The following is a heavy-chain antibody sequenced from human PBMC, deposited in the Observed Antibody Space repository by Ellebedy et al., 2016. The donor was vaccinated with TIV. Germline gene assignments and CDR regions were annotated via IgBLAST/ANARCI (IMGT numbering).Heavy chain of an antibody. D-gene: IGHD4-17*01. CDR2: IHPSDSDT. CDR1: GYNFSTNW. CDR3: ARRGDSDFDS. V-gene: IGHV5-10-1*01. Sequence: GESLKISCKISGYNFSTNWISWVRQKPGKGLEWMGRIHPSDSDTDYRPSFRSHVTMSVDKAISFAFLQWSSLQASDTAMYYCARRGDSDFDSWGQGTVVTVAP. J-gene: IGHJ4*02.